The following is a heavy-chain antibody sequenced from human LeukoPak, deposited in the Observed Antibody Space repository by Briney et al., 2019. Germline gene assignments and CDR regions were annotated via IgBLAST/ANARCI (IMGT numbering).Heavy chain of an antibody. V-gene: IGHV3-73*01. D-gene: IGHD4-17*01. J-gene: IGHJ4*02. CDR2: IRSKANSYAT. CDR1: GFTFSGSA. CDR3: ASLGYSTVTTNY. Sequence: PGGSLRLSCAASGFTFSGSAMHWVRQASGKGLEWVGRIRSKANSYATAYAASVKGRFTISRDDSKNTAYLQMNSLKTEDTAVYYCASLGYSTVTTNYWGPGTLVTVSS.